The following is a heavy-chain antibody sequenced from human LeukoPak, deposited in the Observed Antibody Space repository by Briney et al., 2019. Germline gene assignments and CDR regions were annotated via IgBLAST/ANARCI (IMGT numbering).Heavy chain of an antibody. CDR1: GFTFNFYG. CDR2: ITASGGST. CDR3: ARDYGGSSPFDY. Sequence: GGSLRLSCAASGFTFNFYGINWVRQVPGKGLEWVSAITASGGSTYYADSVKGRFTITRDNPKNTLYLQMNSLRAEDTAVYYCARDYGGSSPFDYWGQGTLVTVSS. V-gene: IGHV3-23*01. J-gene: IGHJ4*02. D-gene: IGHD4-23*01.